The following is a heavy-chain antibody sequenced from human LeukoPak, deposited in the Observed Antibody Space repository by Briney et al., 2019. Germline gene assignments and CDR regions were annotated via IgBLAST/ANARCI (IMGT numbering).Heavy chain of an antibody. D-gene: IGHD6-13*01. J-gene: IGHJ4*02. CDR2: INPNSGGT. Sequence: GASVKVSCKASGYTFTGYYMHWVRQAPGQGHEWMGWINPNSGGTNYAQKFQGRVTMTRDTSISTAYMELSRLRSDDTAVYYCATHSLSSSWYDYWGQGTLVTVSS. V-gene: IGHV1-2*02. CDR3: ATHSLSSSWYDY. CDR1: GYTFTGYY.